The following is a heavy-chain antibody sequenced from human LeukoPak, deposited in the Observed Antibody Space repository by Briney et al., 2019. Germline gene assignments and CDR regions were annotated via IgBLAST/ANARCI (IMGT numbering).Heavy chain of an antibody. Sequence: PGGSLRLSCAASGFTFSSYAMSWVRQAPGKGLEWVSAISGSGGSTYYADSVKGRFTISRDNSKNTLYLQMNSLRAEDTAVYYCARVGGPRDGYNYLAAFDIWGQGTMVTVSP. J-gene: IGHJ3*02. CDR3: ARVGGPRDGYNYLAAFDI. V-gene: IGHV3-23*01. CDR1: GFTFSSYA. CDR2: ISGSGGST. D-gene: IGHD5-24*01.